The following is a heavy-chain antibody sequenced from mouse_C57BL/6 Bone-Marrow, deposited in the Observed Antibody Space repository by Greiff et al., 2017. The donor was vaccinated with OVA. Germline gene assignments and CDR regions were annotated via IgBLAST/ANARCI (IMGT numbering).Heavy chain of an antibody. CDR1: GYTFTDYY. CDR3: ARSFHSNLLMDY. J-gene: IGHJ4*01. Sequence: EVQLQQSGPELVKPGASVKISCKASGYTFTDYYMNWVKQSHGKSLEWIGDINPNNGGTSYNQKFKGKATLTVDKSSSTAYMELRSLTSEDSAVYYCARSFHSNLLMDYWGQGTSVTVSS. V-gene: IGHV1-26*01. CDR2: INPNNGGT. D-gene: IGHD2-5*01.